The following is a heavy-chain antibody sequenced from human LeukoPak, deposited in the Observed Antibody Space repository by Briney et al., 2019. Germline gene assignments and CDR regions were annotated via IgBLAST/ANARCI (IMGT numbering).Heavy chain of an antibody. CDR1: GYTLTELS. CDR3: ARDVGVSMVRGVSDF. J-gene: IGHJ4*02. V-gene: IGHV1-24*01. CDR2: FDPEDGET. D-gene: IGHD3-10*01. Sequence: ASVKVSCKVSGYTLTELSMHWVRQAPGKGLEWMGGFDPEDGETIYAQKFQGRVTMTTDTSTSTAYMELRSLRSDDTAVYFCARDVGVSMVRGVSDFWGQGTLVTVSS.